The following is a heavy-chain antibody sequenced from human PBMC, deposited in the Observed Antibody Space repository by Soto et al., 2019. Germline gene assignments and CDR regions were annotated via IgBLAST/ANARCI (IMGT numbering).Heavy chain of an antibody. Sequence: VSVKLYCKASGYTFTSYAMHWVRQAPGQRLEWMGWINAGNGNTKYSQKFQGRVTITRDTSASTAYMELSSLRSEDTAVYYCARARGIAADARNRFDPWGQGTLVTVSS. J-gene: IGHJ5*02. CDR1: GYTFTSYA. D-gene: IGHD6-13*01. V-gene: IGHV1-3*01. CDR3: ARARGIAADARNRFDP. CDR2: INAGNGNT.